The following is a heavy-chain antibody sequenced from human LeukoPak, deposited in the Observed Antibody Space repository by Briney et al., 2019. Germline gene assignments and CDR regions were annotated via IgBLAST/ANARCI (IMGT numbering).Heavy chain of an antibody. CDR2: ISGGGGNT. V-gene: IGHV3-23*01. Sequence: PGGSLRLSCAASGFTFSSYAMSWVRQAPGKGLEWVSAISGGGGNTYYADSVKGRFTISRDNSKNTLYLQMNSLRAEDTAVYYCAKGHIVVVTAIRGGIDYWGQGTLVTVSS. D-gene: IGHD2-21*02. CDR1: GFTFSSYA. J-gene: IGHJ4*02. CDR3: AKGHIVVVTAIRGGIDY.